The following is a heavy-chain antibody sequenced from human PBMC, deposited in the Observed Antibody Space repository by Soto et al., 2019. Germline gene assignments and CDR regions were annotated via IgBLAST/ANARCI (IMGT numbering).Heavy chain of an antibody. CDR1: GFTFSSYA. CDR3: ASRYCSGGSCYPLEYFQH. V-gene: IGHV3-23*01. CDR2: ISGSGGST. Sequence: GGSLRLSCAASGFTFSSYAMSWVRQAPGKGLEWVSAISGSGGSTYYADSVKGRFTISRDNSKNTLYLQMNSLRAEDTAVYYCASRYCSGGSCYPLEYFQHWGQGTLVTVSS. D-gene: IGHD2-15*01. J-gene: IGHJ1*01.